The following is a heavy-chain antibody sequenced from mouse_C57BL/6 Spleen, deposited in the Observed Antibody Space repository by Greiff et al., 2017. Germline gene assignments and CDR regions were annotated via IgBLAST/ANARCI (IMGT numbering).Heavy chain of an antibody. CDR2: IDPANGNT. J-gene: IGHJ4*01. CDR1: GFNIKNTY. D-gene: IGHD2-13*01. CDR3: ARMGIYCGDHGAGDY. V-gene: IGHV14-3*01. Sequence: VQLQQSVAELVRPGASVKLSCTASGFNIKNTYMHWVKQRPEQGLEWIGRIDPANGNTKYAPQFKGKATLTADTSSSTAYMELRSLTSRDSAVYFCARMGIYCGDHGAGDYWGQGTSVTVSS.